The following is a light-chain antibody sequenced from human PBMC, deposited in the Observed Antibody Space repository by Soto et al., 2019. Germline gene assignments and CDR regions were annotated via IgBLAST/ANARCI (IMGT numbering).Light chain of an antibody. V-gene: IGLV1-44*01. CDR2: SNN. Sequence: QSVLTQPPSASGTPGQRVTISCSGSSSNIVSNPVNWYQQLPGTAPKLLIYSNNQLPSGVPDRFSGSKSGTSASLAISGLQSEDEADYYCAAWEDSLNVVVFCGGTKLTVL. J-gene: IGLJ2*01. CDR1: SSNIVSNP. CDR3: AAWEDSLNVVV.